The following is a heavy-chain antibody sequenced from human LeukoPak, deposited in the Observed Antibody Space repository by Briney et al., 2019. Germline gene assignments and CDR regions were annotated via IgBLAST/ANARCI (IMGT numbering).Heavy chain of an antibody. CDR3: ARGRETDHSNYSGAFDI. CDR2: IYTSGST. J-gene: IGHJ3*02. CDR1: GYSISSGYY. D-gene: IGHD4-11*01. V-gene: IGHV4-61*02. Sequence: SETLSLTCTVSGYSISSGYYWTWIRQPAGKGLEWIGRIYTSGSTNYNPSLKSRLTISVDTSKNQFSLKLSSVTAADTAVYYCARGRETDHSNYSGAFDIWGQGTMVTVSS.